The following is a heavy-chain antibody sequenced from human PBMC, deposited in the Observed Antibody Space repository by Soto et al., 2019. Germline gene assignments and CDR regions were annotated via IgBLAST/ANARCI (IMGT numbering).Heavy chain of an antibody. CDR2: IKPDGSQK. V-gene: IGHV3-7*04. Sequence: PGGSLRLSCAASGFSFSRYWMSWVRQTPGKGLEWVANIKPDGSQKWYVDSVKGRFTISRDNAKNSLHLQMNSLRVEDTAVYYCARGDDYDDSGPFSDAFDIWGQGTMVTVSS. CDR1: GFSFSRYW. D-gene: IGHD3-22*01. CDR3: ARGDDYDDSGPFSDAFDI. J-gene: IGHJ3*02.